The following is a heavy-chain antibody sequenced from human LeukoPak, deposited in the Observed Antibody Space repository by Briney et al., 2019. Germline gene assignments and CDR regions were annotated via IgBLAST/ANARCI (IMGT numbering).Heavy chain of an antibody. CDR1: GGSISTGGYY. CDR2: IYYSGST. V-gene: IGHV4-61*08. D-gene: IGHD3-10*01. CDR3: ARHSAVGGVITI. J-gene: IGHJ4*02. Sequence: NPSETLSLTCTVSGGSISTGGYYWSWIRQHPGKGLEWIACIYYSGSTNYNPSLKSRVTISEDTSKNQFSLQLNSVTAADTAVYFCARHSAVGGVITIWGQGTLVTVSS.